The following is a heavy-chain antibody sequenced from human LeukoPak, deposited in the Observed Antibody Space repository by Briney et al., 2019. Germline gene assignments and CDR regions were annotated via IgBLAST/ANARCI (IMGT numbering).Heavy chain of an antibody. CDR3: ARDTVVVPAAMPAYYYYGMDV. CDR1: GFTFSSYG. Sequence: GGSLRLSCAASGFTFSSYGMHWVRQAPGKGLEWVAVIWYDGSNKYYADSVKGRFTISRDNSKNTLYLQMNSLRAEDTAVYYCARDTVVVPAAMPAYYYYGMDVWGQGTTVTVSS. CDR2: IWYDGSNK. D-gene: IGHD2-2*01. J-gene: IGHJ6*02. V-gene: IGHV3-33*01.